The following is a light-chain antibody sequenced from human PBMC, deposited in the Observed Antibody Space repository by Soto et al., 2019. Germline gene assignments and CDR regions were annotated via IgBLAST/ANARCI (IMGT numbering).Light chain of an antibody. CDR1: SSEIGGYYH. CDR3: NSYTTSSSLYV. V-gene: IGLV2-14*01. Sequence: QAVLTQAASGSGAPGQSIPIPCTGTSSEIGGYYHVLWYQQHPGKAPKLMVYDVSNRPSGVSDRFSGSKSANTASLTISGLQAEDEADYYCNSYTTSSSLYVFGTGTKVTVL. CDR2: DVS. J-gene: IGLJ1*01.